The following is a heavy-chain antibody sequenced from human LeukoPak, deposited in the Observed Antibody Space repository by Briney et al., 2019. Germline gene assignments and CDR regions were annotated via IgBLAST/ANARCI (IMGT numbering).Heavy chain of an antibody. J-gene: IGHJ4*02. V-gene: IGHV1-69*04. Sequence: SVKVSCKASGGTFSSYAISWVRQAPGQGLEWMGRIIPILGIANYAQKFQGRVTITADKSTSTAYMELSSLRSEDTAVYYCARSEGYYDTIDYWGQGTLVTVSS. CDR3: ARSEGYYDTIDY. D-gene: IGHD3-22*01. CDR1: GGTFSSYA. CDR2: IIPILGIA.